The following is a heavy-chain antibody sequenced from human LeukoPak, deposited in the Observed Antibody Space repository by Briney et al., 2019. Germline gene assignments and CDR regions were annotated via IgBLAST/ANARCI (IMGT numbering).Heavy chain of an antibody. CDR3: ARCFVRGIDYGDYRYYFDY. J-gene: IGHJ4*02. CDR1: GYTFTSYD. Sequence: ASVKVSCKASGYTFTSYDINWVRQATGQGLEWMGWMNPNSGNTGYAQKFQGGVTMTRNTSISTAYMELSSLRSEDTAVYYCARCFVRGIDYGDYRYYFDYWGQGTLVTVSS. CDR2: MNPNSGNT. D-gene: IGHD4-17*01. V-gene: IGHV1-8*01.